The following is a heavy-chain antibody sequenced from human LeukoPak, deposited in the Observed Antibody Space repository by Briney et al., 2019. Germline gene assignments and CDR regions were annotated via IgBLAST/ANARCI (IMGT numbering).Heavy chain of an antibody. CDR2: IKFDGSLA. CDR1: GLTFSTYW. D-gene: IGHD3-16*01. Sequence: GGSLRLSCTASGLTFSTYWVHWVRQAPGKGLAWVSQIKFDGSLASYADSVKGRFTISRDNAKNTLYLQMNTLGTEDTAVYYCVTGHYDSRMYFDLWGRGTLVTVSS. CDR3: VTGHYDSRMYFDL. J-gene: IGHJ2*01. V-gene: IGHV3-74*01.